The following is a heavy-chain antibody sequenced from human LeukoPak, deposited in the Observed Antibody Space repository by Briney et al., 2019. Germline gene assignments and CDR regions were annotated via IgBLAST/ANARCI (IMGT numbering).Heavy chain of an antibody. D-gene: IGHD3-9*01. Sequence: SETLSLTCTVSGGSVSSGGYYWNWIRQPPGKGLEWIANIYDTGSTNYNPSLKSRVTISADSSKNQLSLKLNSVTAADTAIYYCARADTYYFGMDVWGQGTTVTVSS. J-gene: IGHJ6*02. CDR1: GGSVSSGGYY. CDR3: ARADTYYFGMDV. CDR2: IYDTGST. V-gene: IGHV4-61*08.